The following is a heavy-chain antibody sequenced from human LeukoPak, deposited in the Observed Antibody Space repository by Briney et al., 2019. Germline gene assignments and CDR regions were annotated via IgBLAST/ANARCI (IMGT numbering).Heavy chain of an antibody. CDR1: GGTFSSYT. Sequence: SVKVSCKVSGGTFSSYTISWVRQAPGQGLEWMGGIIPLFGTPDYAQKFQDRLTITADKSTSTAYMELSSLRSEDTAVYYCASATLRCSGGSCYEMDVWGKGTTVTVSS. CDR2: IIPLFGTP. V-gene: IGHV1-69*06. CDR3: ASATLRCSGGSCYEMDV. J-gene: IGHJ6*04. D-gene: IGHD2-15*01.